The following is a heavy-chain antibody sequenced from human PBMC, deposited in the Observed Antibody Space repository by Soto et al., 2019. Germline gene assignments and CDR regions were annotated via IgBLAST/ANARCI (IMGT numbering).Heavy chain of an antibody. CDR3: ARLGSSWYFDY. CDR2: IYYSGST. J-gene: IGHJ4*02. V-gene: IGHV4-39*01. D-gene: IGHD6-13*01. CDR1: GGSISSSRYY. Sequence: SETLSLTCTVSGGSISSSRYYWGWIRQPPGKGLEWIGSIYYSGSTYYNPSLKSRVTISVDTSKNQFSLKLSSVTAADTAVYYCARLGSSWYFDYWGQGILVTVSS.